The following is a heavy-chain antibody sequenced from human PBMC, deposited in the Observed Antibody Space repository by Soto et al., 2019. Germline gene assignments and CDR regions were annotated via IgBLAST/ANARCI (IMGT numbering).Heavy chain of an antibody. CDR2: IYYSGST. J-gene: IGHJ4*02. D-gene: IGHD1-1*01. CDR3: ARLGRQPPIDY. CDR1: GGSISSGDYY. Sequence: PSETLSLTCTVSGGSISSGDYYWSWIRQPPGKGLEWIGSIYYSGSTYYNPSLKSRVTISVDTSKNQFSLKLSSVTAADTAVYYCARLGRQPPIDYWGQGTLVTVSS. V-gene: IGHV4-39*01.